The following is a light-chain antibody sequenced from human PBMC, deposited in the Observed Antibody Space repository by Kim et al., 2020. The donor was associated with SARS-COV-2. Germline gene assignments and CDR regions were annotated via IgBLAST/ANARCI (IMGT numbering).Light chain of an antibody. CDR2: EDN. J-gene: IGLJ3*02. Sequence: NFMLTQPHSVSESPGKTVTISCTGSSGSIASNYVQWYLQRPGSAPTTVIYEDNQRPSGVPDRFSGSIDSSSNSASLTISGLKTEDEADYYCQSYDSSNLWVFGGGTQLTVL. V-gene: IGLV6-57*02. CDR1: SGSIASNY. CDR3: QSYDSSNLWV.